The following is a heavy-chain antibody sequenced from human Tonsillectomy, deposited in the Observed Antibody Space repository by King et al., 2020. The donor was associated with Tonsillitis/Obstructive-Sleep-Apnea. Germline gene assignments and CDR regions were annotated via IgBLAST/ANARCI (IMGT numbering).Heavy chain of an antibody. D-gene: IGHD2-21*01. CDR2: IFSNDEK. J-gene: IGHJ4*02. CDR1: GFSLSNARMG. Sequence: TLKESGPVLVKPTETLTLTCTVSGFSLSNARMGVSWIRQPPGKALEWLSHIFSNDEKSYSTSLKSRLTISKETSKSQVVLTMTNMDPVDTATYYCARMPYCGGDCHYFDYWGQGTLVTVSS. V-gene: IGHV2-26*01. CDR3: ARMPYCGGDCHYFDY.